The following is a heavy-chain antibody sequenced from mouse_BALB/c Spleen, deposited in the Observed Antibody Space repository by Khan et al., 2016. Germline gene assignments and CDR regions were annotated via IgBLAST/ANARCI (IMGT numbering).Heavy chain of an antibody. CDR1: GYTFTSYY. D-gene: IGHD1-1*01. CDR3: ARVGLLRVYYFDY. Sequence: QFQLQQSGPELVKPGASVRISCKASGYTFTSYYIHWVKQRPGQGLEWIGWIYPGNVNTKYNETFKGKATLTADKSSSTAYMQLSSLTSEDSAVYFCARVGLLRVYYFDYWGQGTTLTVSS. CDR2: IYPGNVNT. J-gene: IGHJ2*01. V-gene: IGHV1S56*01.